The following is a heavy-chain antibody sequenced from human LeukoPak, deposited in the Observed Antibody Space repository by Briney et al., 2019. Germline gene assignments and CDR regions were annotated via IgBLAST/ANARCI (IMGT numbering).Heavy chain of an antibody. J-gene: IGHJ4*02. V-gene: IGHV3-7*01. Sequence: PGGSLRLSCVASGFTFSTHWVSWVRQAPGKGLEWVANIKEDGSTTDYVVSVKGRFTISRDNAKNSVFLQMNSLRAEDTAVYYCAPQTMILVLGGQGTLVTVSS. CDR3: APQTMILVL. D-gene: IGHD3-22*01. CDR2: IKEDGSTT. CDR1: GFTFSTHW.